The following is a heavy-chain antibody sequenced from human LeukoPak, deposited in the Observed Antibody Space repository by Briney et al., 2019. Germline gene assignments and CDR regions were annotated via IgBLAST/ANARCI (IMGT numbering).Heavy chain of an antibody. CDR2: ICSRGRYI. CDR3: ARFETCTSTTCDDTFDI. CDR1: GFTFSSYE. Sequence: GSLRLSCSASGFTFSSYEMNWVRQAPGMGLEWVSYICSRGRYIYYADSVKDRFTISRDNAKNSLYLQMNSLRAEDTAVYYCARFETCTSTTCDDTFDIWGQGTMVTVSS. D-gene: IGHD2-2*01. J-gene: IGHJ3*02. V-gene: IGHV3-48*03.